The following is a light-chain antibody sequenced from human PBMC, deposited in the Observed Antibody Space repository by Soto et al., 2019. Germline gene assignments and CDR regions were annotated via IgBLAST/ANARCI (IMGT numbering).Light chain of an antibody. Sequence: EIVLTQSPGTLSLSPGERATLSCRASQSVSSSYLAWYQQKPGQAPRLLIYGASSRATGIPDRFSGSGSGTDFTLTISRLEPEDCAVYYCQQYCSSPRTFGQGTKLEIK. V-gene: IGKV3-20*01. CDR2: GAS. CDR1: QSVSSSY. CDR3: QQYCSSPRT. J-gene: IGKJ2*01.